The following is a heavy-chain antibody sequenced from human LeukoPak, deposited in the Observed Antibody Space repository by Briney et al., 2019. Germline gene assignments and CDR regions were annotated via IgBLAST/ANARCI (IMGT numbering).Heavy chain of an antibody. CDR2: IGTAGDT. V-gene: IGHV3-13*01. CDR1: GFTFSSYD. CDR3: ARKSYCSSTSCYGSYWYFDL. D-gene: IGHD2-2*01. J-gene: IGHJ2*01. Sequence: GGSLRLSCAASGFTFSSYDMHWVRQATGKGLEWVSAIGTAGDTYYPGSVKGRFTISRENAKNSLYLQMNGLRAGDTAVYYCARKSYCSSTSCYGSYWYFDLWGRGTLVTVSS.